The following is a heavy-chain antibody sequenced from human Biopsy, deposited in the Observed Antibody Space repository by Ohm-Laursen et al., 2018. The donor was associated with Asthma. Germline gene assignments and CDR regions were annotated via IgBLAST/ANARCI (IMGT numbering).Heavy chain of an antibody. J-gene: IGHJ1*01. V-gene: IGHV3-7*01. CDR3: ARTFHFWSPYHAEHYQL. D-gene: IGHD3-3*01. CDR2: IKHDGSEK. CDR1: GFTFGDYC. Sequence: SLRLSCTAFGFTFGDYCMSCVRQVPGQGLEWVANIKHDGSEKNHVDSLKGRFTISRDNAKNLLFLQMNSLRAEDTAVYYCARTFHFWSPYHAEHYQLWGQGTLVTVSS.